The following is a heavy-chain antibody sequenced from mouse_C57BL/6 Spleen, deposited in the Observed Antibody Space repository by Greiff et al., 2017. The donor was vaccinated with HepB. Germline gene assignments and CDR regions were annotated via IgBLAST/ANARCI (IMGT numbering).Heavy chain of an antibody. V-gene: IGHV1-47*01. CDR3: ARGDYDDPYFDY. CDR2: FHPYNDDT. Sequence: VKLVESGAELVKPGASVKMSCKASGYTFTTYPIEWMKQNHGKSLEWIGNFHPYNDDTKYNEKFKGKATLTVEKSSSTVYLELSRLTSDDSAVYYCARGDYDDPYFDYWGQGTTLTVSS. D-gene: IGHD2-4*01. CDR1: GYTFTTYP. J-gene: IGHJ2*01.